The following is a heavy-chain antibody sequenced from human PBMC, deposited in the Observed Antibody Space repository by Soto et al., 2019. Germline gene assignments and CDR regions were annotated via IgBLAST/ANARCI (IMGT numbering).Heavy chain of an antibody. CDR3: ARDGARDRGDKGFDF. J-gene: IGHJ4*02. D-gene: IGHD2-21*02. Sequence: EVQLVESGGGLVRPGGFLRLSCAASGFTFSSYTMHWVRQAPGKGLEWVSSITSTSTYIYYTDSLKGRFTISRDNANNSLFLQRNNLGPGDTAVYYCARDGARDRGDKGFDFWGQGTVVTVSS. V-gene: IGHV3-21*01. CDR1: GFTFSSYT. CDR2: ITSTSTYI.